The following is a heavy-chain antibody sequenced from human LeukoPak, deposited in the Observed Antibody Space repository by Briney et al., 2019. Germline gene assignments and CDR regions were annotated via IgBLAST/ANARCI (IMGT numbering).Heavy chain of an antibody. CDR3: ARAKYSSSSQPGGWFDP. D-gene: IGHD6-6*01. CDR1: GYTFTSYY. CDR2: INPSGGST. J-gene: IGHJ5*02. V-gene: IGHV1-46*01. Sequence: ASVKVSCKASGYTFTSYYMHWVRQAPGQGLEWMGIINPSGGSTSYAQKFQGRVTMTRDTSTSTVYMELSSLRSEDTAVYYCARAKYSSSSQPGGWFDPWGQGTLVTASS.